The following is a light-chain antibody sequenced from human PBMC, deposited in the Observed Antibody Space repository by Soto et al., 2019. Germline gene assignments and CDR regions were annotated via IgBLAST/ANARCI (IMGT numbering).Light chain of an antibody. CDR2: GAS. CDR3: QQYGNSPPTT. J-gene: IGKJ2*01. Sequence: EIVLTQSPGTLSLSPGERATLSCRASQSVSSSYLAWYQQKLGQAPRLLIYGASSRATGIPDRFSGSGSGTDFTLTISRLEPEDFAVYYCQQYGNSPPTTFGQGTKLEIK. V-gene: IGKV3-20*01. CDR1: QSVSSSY.